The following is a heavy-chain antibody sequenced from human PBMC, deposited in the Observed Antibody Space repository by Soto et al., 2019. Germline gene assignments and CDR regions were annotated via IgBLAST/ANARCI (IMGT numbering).Heavy chain of an antibody. D-gene: IGHD3-22*01. CDR3: ARDRLRGYDSSGFYS. V-gene: IGHV1-18*01. CDR2: INPSDGNR. CDR1: GGPYSKYS. Sequence: ASVKVSCKASGGPYSKYSISWVRQAPGQGLEWMGWINPSDGNRNFAQKFEDRGTMTTATSTNTVFLELRSLKSDDTAIYYCARDRLRGYDSSGFYSWGQGTMVTVSS. J-gene: IGHJ4*02.